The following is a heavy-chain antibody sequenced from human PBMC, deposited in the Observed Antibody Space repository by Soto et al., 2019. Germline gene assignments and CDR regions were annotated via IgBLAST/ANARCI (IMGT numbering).Heavy chain of an antibody. D-gene: IGHD3-9*01. CDR2: IYNGGNT. J-gene: IGHJ3*01. CDR1: EFSVSSNY. CDR3: ERELRYFCYRPHEGFDP. Sequence: EVQLVESGGGSVQPGGSLRLSCVASEFSVSSNYMSWVRQAPGRGLEWVAGIYNGGNTYYADSVKGGFTIYRHNSKNTLYLQMISLRPEDTDVYYCERELRYFCYRPHEGFDPWGQGTMVTVSS. V-gene: IGHV3-53*04.